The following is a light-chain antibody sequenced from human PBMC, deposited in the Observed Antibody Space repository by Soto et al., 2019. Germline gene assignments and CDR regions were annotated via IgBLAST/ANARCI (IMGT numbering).Light chain of an antibody. J-gene: IGKJ1*01. CDR1: QSISSW. V-gene: IGKV1-5*03. CDR3: QQYNDNWT. Sequence: DLQMTQSPSTLSASVGERVTITCRASQSISSWLAWYQQKPGTAPKLLIYKASTLQSGVPSRFSGSGSGTEFTLTISSLQPDDSATYYCQQYNDNWTFGQGTKVEIK. CDR2: KAS.